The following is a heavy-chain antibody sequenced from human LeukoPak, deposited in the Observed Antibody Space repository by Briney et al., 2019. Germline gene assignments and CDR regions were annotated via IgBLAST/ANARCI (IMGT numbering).Heavy chain of an antibody. D-gene: IGHD4-17*01. Sequence: SVKVSCKASGYTFTGYYMHWVRQAPGQGLEWMGGIIPIFGTANYAQKFQGRVTITADESTSTAYMELSSLRSEDTAVYYCARAYGDYVGRYYYMDVWGKGTTVTISS. CDR1: GYTFTGYY. CDR3: ARAYGDYVGRYYYMDV. CDR2: IIPIFGTA. V-gene: IGHV1-69*13. J-gene: IGHJ6*03.